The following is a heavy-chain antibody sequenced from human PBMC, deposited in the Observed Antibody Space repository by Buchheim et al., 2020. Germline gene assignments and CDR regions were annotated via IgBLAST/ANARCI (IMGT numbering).Heavy chain of an antibody. D-gene: IGHD3-3*01. J-gene: IGHJ4*02. CDR1: GFTFSSYG. CDR3: ARDTGDFGVAYWDY. V-gene: IGHV3-33*01. CDR2: IWYDGSNK. Sequence: QVQLVESGGGVVQPGRSLRLSCAASGFTFSSYGMHWVRQAQGKGLEWVAVIWYDGSNKYYADSVKGRFTISRDNSKNTLYLQMNSLRAEDTAVYYCARDTGDFGVAYWDYWGQGTL.